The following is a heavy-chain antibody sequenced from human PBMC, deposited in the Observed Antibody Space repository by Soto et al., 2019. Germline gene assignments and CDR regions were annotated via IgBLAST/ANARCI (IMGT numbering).Heavy chain of an antibody. CDR3: ARGSSSWYGGRYFDY. V-gene: IGHV4-34*01. CDR2: INHSGST. D-gene: IGHD6-13*01. J-gene: IGHJ4*02. Sequence: SETLSLTCAVYGGSFSGYYWSWIRQPPGKGLEWIGEINHSGSTNYNPFLKSRVTISVDTSKNQFSLKLSSVTAADTAVYYCARGSSSWYGGRYFDYWGQGTLVTVSS. CDR1: GGSFSGYY.